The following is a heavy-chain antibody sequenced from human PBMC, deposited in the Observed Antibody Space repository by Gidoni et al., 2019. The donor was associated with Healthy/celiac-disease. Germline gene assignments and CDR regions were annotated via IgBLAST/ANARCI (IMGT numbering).Heavy chain of an antibody. D-gene: IGHD6-13*01. CDR1: GVTFSSYA. V-gene: IGHV3-23*01. CDR3: AKEGAWGIAAAGTFIDY. CDR2: VSGSGGST. Sequence: EVQLLESGGGLVQPGGSLRLSCAAAGVTFSSYAMIWVRPAPGKGLEWVSAVSGSGGSTYYADSVKGRFTISRDNSKNTLYLQMNSLRAEDTAVYYCAKEGAWGIAAAGTFIDYWGQGTLVTVSS. J-gene: IGHJ4*02.